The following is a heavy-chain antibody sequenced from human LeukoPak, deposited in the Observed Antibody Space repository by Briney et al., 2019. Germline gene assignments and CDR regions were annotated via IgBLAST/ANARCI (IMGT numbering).Heavy chain of an antibody. D-gene: IGHD3-10*01. CDR2: IYYSGST. CDR1: GGSISSGGYY. V-gene: IGHV4-31*03. J-gene: IGHJ5*02. Sequence: SETLSLTCTVSGGSISSGGYYWSWIRQHPGKGLEWIGYIYYSGSTYYNPSPKSRVTISVDTSKNQFSLKLSSVTAADTAVYYCARAMGMVRGFGRGLSWFDPWGQGTLVTVSS. CDR3: ARAMGMVRGFGRGLSWFDP.